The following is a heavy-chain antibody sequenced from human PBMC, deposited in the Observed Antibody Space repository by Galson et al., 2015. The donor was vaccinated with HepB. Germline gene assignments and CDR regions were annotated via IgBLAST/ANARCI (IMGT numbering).Heavy chain of an antibody. Sequence: SLRLSCAATGFTFSSYGINWVRQAPGKGLEWVSHISAGGTYINYADSVKGRFTISRDNAKNSLSLQMNSLRAEDTAVYYCARGGCSGGSCGYYSDSWGQGTLVTVSS. CDR1: GFTFSSYG. CDR3: ARGGCSGGSCGYYSDS. V-gene: IGHV3-48*03. CDR2: ISAGGTYI. D-gene: IGHD2-15*01. J-gene: IGHJ4*02.